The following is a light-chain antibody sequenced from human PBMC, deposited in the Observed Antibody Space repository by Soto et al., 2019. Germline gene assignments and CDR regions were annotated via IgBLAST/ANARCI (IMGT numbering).Light chain of an antibody. Sequence: QSVLTQSASVSGSPGQSITISCTGTSSDVGGYNYVSWYQQHPGKAPKLTIYDVSNRPSGVSTRFSGSKSGNTASLTISGLQAEDEADYSCSSYTSTNSWVFGGGTKVTVL. CDR1: SSDVGGYNY. CDR3: SSYTSTNSWV. CDR2: DVS. J-gene: IGLJ3*02. V-gene: IGLV2-14*01.